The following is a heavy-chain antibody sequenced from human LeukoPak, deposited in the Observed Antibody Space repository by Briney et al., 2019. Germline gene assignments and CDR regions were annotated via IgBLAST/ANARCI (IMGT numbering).Heavy chain of an antibody. J-gene: IGHJ4*02. CDR3: AKDDAWLRFGE. CDR2: ISSSSSYI. D-gene: IGHD3-10*01. Sequence: GGSLRLSCAGSGFTFNTYNMNWVRQAPGKGLEWVSSISSSSSYIYYADSVKGRFTISRDNSKNALYLEVISLTAEDTAVYYCAKDDAWLRFGEWSQGTLVTVSS. V-gene: IGHV3-21*04. CDR1: GFTFNTYN.